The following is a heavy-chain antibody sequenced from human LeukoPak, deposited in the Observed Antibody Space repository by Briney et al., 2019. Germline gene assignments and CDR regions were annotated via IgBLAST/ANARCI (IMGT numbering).Heavy chain of an antibody. CDR3: ARDLRAELSHLSESDY. CDR2: ISAYNGNT. J-gene: IGHJ4*02. Sequence: ASVKVSCKASGYTFTSNGISWVRQAPGQGLEWMGWISAYNGNTNYAQKLQGRVTMTTDTSTSTAYMELRSLRSDDTAVYYCARDLRAELSHLSESDYWGQGTLVTVSS. D-gene: IGHD2/OR15-2a*01. V-gene: IGHV1-18*01. CDR1: GYTFTSNG.